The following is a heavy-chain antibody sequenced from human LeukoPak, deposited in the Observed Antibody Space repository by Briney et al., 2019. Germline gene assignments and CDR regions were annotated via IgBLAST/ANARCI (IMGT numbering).Heavy chain of an antibody. Sequence: TSETLSLTCTVSGGSISSYYWSWIRQPPGKGLEWIGYIYYSGSTNYNPSLKSRVTISVDTSKNQFSLKLSSVTAADTAVYYCARAYSYGPPNWFDPWGQGTLVTVSS. CDR2: IYYSGST. J-gene: IGHJ5*02. CDR1: GGSISSYY. V-gene: IGHV4-59*01. D-gene: IGHD5-18*01. CDR3: ARAYSYGPPNWFDP.